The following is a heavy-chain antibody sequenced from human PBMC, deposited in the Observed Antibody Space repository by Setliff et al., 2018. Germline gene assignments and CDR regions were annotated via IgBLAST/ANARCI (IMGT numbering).Heavy chain of an antibody. CDR1: GGTISPYF. J-gene: IGHJ6*02. Sequence: SETLSLTCTVSGGTISPYFWSWIWQPPGKGLEWIGYIYHNGNTNFNPSLKTRVSMSVDTSKNQIALNLKSVTAADTAVYYCARDRTAYSYGLDVWGQGTTVTVSS. D-gene: IGHD5-18*01. V-gene: IGHV4-59*01. CDR2: IYHNGNT. CDR3: ARDRTAYSYGLDV.